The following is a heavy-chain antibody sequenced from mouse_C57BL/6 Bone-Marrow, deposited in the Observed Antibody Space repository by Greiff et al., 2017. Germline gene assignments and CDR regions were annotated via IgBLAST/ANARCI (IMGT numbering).Heavy chain of an antibody. J-gene: IGHJ2*01. CDR3: AGYYYGSSYFCDY. V-gene: IGHV1-64*01. D-gene: IGHD1-1*01. Sequence: VQLQQPGAELVKPGASVKLSYWMHWVKQRPGQGLEWIGMLHPNSGSTNYNEKFKSKATVTVDKSSSTAYMQLSSLTSEDSAVYYCAGYYYGSSYFCDYWGQGTTLTVSS. CDR2: LHPNSGST. CDR1: W.